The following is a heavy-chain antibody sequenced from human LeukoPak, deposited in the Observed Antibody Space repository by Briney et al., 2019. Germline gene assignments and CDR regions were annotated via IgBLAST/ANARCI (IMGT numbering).Heavy chain of an antibody. D-gene: IGHD3-22*01. J-gene: IGHJ3*02. CDR2: INPSGDRT. CDR3: ARRYYYDSSGYSPDAFDI. CDR1: GYTFTSYY. V-gene: IGHV1-46*01. Sequence: GASVKVSCKASGYTFTSYYIHWVRQAPGQGLEWMGIINPSGDRTSYAQKFQGRVTMTSDTSTNTVYMELSSLRSEDTAVYYCARRYYYDSSGYSPDAFDIWGQGTMVTVSS.